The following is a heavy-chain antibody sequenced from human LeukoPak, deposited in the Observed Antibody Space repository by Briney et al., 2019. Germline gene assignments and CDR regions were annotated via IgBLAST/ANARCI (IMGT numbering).Heavy chain of an antibody. J-gene: IGHJ4*02. CDR1: SDSISNRAYH. CDR2: IYYNRGT. V-gene: IGHV4-39*01. D-gene: IGHD3-22*01. Sequence: TETLSLTCTVSSDSISNRAYHWGRIRQPPGRGLEWIGTIYYNRGTYYNPSLKSRVTISVDTSKNQFSLKLSSVTAADTAMYYCARLLVGVITTHSGDCWGQGTLVTVSS. CDR3: ARLLVGVITTHSGDC.